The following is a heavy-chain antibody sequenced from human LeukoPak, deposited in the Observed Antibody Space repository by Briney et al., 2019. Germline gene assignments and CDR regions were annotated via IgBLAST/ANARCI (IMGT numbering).Heavy chain of an antibody. CDR2: INHSRST. CDR3: ALTGDLGY. J-gene: IGHJ4*02. CDR1: GGSFSGYY. D-gene: IGHD7-27*01. Sequence: PSETLSLTCAVYGGSFSGYYWSWIRQPPGKGLEWIGEINHSRSTNYNPSLKSRVTISVDTSKNQFSLKLSSVTAADTAVYYCALTGDLGYWGQGTLVTVSS. V-gene: IGHV4-34*01.